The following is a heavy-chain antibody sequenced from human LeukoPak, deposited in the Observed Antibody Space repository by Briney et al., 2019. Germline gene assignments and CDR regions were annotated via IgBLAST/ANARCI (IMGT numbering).Heavy chain of an antibody. CDR3: ARDWSGIAAAGFAFDI. CDR1: GFTFSRYE. D-gene: IGHD6-13*01. CDR2: ISSGGGTM. V-gene: IGHV3-48*03. J-gene: IGHJ3*02. Sequence: GGSLRLSCSVSGFTFSRYEMNWVRQAPGKGLEWVSYISSGGGTMYYAESVKGRFTISRDNSKNTLYLQMNSLRAEDTAVYYCARDWSGIAAAGFAFDIWGQGTMVTVSS.